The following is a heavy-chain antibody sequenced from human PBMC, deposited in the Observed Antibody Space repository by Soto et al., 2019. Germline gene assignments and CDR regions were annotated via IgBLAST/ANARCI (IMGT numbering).Heavy chain of an antibody. Sequence: QDHLVESGGGVVQPGTSVRLSCAASGFTFNTYGMHWVRQAPGKGLEWVAVISYDGSDKFYADSVKGRFTISRDNSKNTLYLQMSSLRPEDTAIYYCAKSPNFYCSSPNCYKYYFDYWGQGTLVTVSS. CDR3: AKSPNFYCSSPNCYKYYFDY. V-gene: IGHV3-30*18. CDR2: ISYDGSDK. D-gene: IGHD2-2*02. CDR1: GFTFNTYG. J-gene: IGHJ4*02.